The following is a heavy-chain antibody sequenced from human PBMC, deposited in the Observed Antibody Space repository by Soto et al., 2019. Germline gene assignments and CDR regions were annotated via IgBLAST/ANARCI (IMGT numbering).Heavy chain of an antibody. Sequence: GGPLRLSCAASGFTFCNYGMNWVRQAPGKGLEWVSYISSSSSNTINYADSVKGRFTISRDNAKNALYLQMNSLRAEDTALYYCARDLWDDLAGGESDYWGQGTLVTVSS. V-gene: IGHV3-48*01. D-gene: IGHD3-16*01. CDR1: GFTFCNYG. CDR2: ISSSSSNTI. CDR3: ARDLWDDLAGGESDY. J-gene: IGHJ4*02.